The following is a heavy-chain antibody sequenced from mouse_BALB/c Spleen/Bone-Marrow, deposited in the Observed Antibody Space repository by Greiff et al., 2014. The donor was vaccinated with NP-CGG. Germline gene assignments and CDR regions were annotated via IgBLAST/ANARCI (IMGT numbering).Heavy chain of an antibody. V-gene: IGHV1S135*01. Sequence: EVKLVESGPELVKPGASVKVSCKASGYSFTDYNMYWVKQSHGKSLEWIGYIDPYNGGTSYNQKFKGKATLTVDKSSSTAFMHLNSLTSEDSAAYYCASYHSSGYAMDYWGQGTSVTVSS. D-gene: IGHD3-1*01. J-gene: IGHJ4*01. CDR2: IDPYNGGT. CDR3: ASYHSSGYAMDY. CDR1: GYSFTDYN.